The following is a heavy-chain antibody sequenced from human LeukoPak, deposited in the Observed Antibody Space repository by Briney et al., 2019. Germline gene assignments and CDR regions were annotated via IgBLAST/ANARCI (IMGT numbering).Heavy chain of an antibody. Sequence: GGSLRLSCTAPGFTFNTYSMNWVRQAPGKGLEWVSYVSSSSRTIYYADSVKGRFTVSRDNSKNSLYLQMNSLRAEDTAVYYCARDLGLYDYGGNIDFWGQGTMVTVSS. J-gene: IGHJ4*02. CDR1: GFTFNTYS. CDR2: VSSSSRTI. D-gene: IGHD4-23*01. V-gene: IGHV3-48*04. CDR3: ARDLGLYDYGGNIDF.